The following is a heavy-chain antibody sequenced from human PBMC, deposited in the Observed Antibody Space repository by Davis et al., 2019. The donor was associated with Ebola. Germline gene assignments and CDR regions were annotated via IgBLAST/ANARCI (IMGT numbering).Heavy chain of an antibody. D-gene: IGHD2-15*01. J-gene: IGHJ3*02. CDR2: ISWNSGSI. Sequence: SLKISCAASGFTFDDYAMHWVRQAPGKGLEWVSGISWNSGSIGYADSVKGRFTISRDNAKNSLYLQMNSLRAEDMALYYCAILDGSSHGNAFDIWGQGTMVTVSS. CDR3: AILDGSSHGNAFDI. V-gene: IGHV3-9*03. CDR1: GFTFDDYA.